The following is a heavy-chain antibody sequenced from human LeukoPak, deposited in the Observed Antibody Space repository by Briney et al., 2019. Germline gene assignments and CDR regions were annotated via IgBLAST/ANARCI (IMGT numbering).Heavy chain of an antibody. V-gene: IGHV4-59*01. Sequence: SETLSLTCTVSGGSISSYYWSWIRQPPGKGLEWIGYIYYSGSTNYNPSLKSRVTISVDTSKNQFSLKLSSVTAADTAVYYCARGLGSYSAWGQGTLVTVSS. J-gene: IGHJ5*02. CDR2: IYYSGST. D-gene: IGHD1-26*01. CDR1: GGSISSYY. CDR3: ARGLGSYSA.